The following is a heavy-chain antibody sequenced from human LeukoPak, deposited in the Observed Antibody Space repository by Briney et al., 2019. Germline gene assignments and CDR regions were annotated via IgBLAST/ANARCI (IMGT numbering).Heavy chain of an antibody. CDR1: GYSLTSENY. CDR3: AKNMTRRAFDV. D-gene: IGHD1/OR15-1a*01. CDR2: IYHSGST. J-gene: IGHJ3*01. Sequence: SETLSLTCTVSGYSLTSENYWAWIRQTPGKGLEWIGTIYHSGSTYYNPSLKSRVTLSVDRSKNQFSLNMNSVTAADTAMYYCAKNMTRRAFDVWGQGTMVTVSS. V-gene: IGHV4-38-2*02.